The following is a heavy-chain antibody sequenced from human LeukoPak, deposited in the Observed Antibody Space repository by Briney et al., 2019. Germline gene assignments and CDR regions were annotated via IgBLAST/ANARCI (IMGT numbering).Heavy chain of an antibody. J-gene: IGHJ4*02. CDR3: ARASGDYADYFDY. D-gene: IGHD4-17*01. V-gene: IGHV4-39*07. CDR1: VDSISNSRYY. CDR2: IYYSGST. Sequence: SETLSLTCTVSVDSISNSRYYWGWIRQPPGKGLEWVGNIYYSGSTNYNPSLKSRVTISLDTSKNQFSLKMTSVTAADTAVYYCARASGDYADYFDYWGQGTLVTVSS.